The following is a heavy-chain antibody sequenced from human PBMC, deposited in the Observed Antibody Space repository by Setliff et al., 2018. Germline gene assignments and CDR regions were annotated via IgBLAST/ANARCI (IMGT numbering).Heavy chain of an antibody. V-gene: IGHV4-61*02. Sequence: LSLTCTVSGDSLSSGSYFWTWIRQPAGKGLEWIGRVYKSGTTNYSPALKSRVTLSIDTSSNEFSLNLRSVTAADTAIYYCARDSHRLTTDPLFDHWGQGALVTV. CDR2: VYKSGTT. CDR1: GDSLSSGSYF. D-gene: IGHD6-25*01. J-gene: IGHJ4*02. CDR3: ARDSHRLTTDPLFDH.